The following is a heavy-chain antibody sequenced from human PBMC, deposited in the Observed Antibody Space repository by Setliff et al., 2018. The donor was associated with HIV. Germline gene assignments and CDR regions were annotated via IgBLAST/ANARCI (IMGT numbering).Heavy chain of an antibody. D-gene: IGHD2-15*01. CDR1: GFTFSSYS. V-gene: IGHV3-48*01. Sequence: SLRLSCAASGFTFSSYSMNWVRQAPGKGLEWVSYISSNSYNRYYADSVKGRFTISRDNAKNSLYLQMNSLRAEDTAVYYCARDIVMRAVTVDTYDIWGQGTMVTVSS. CDR3: ARDIVMRAVTVDTYDI. CDR2: ISSNSYNR. J-gene: IGHJ3*02.